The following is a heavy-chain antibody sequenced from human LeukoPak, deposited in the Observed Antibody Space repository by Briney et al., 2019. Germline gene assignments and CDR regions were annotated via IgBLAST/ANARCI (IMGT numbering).Heavy chain of an antibody. J-gene: IGHJ4*02. CDR3: ARDGYGGYVASGSFDY. CDR1: GGSISTYY. Sequence: SETLSLTCTVSGGSISTYYWNWIRQPPGKGLEWIGYIYYSGSTNYNPSLKGRVTISVDTSKNQFSLKLSSVTAADTAVYYCARDGYGGYVASGSFDYWGQGTLVTVSS. V-gene: IGHV4-59*01. CDR2: IYYSGST. D-gene: IGHD5-12*01.